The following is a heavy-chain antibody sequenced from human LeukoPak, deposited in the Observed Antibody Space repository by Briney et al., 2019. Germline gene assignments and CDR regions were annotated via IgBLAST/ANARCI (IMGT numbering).Heavy chain of an antibody. CDR2: IYYSGST. D-gene: IGHD1-1*01. J-gene: IGHJ3*02. CDR1: GGSISSGDYY. Sequence: SQTLSLTCTVSGGSISSGDYYWSWIRQPPGKGLEWIGYIYYSGSTYYNPSLKSRVTISVDTSKNQFPLKLSSVTAADTAVYYCARDLLAVTGAFDIWGQGTMVTVSS. V-gene: IGHV4-30-4*08. CDR3: ARDLLAVTGAFDI.